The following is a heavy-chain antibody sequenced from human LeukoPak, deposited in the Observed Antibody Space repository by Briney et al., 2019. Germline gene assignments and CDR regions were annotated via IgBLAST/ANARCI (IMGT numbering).Heavy chain of an antibody. CDR1: GGSFSGYY. CDR3: ARGPRGIVVVNNWFDP. V-gene: IGHV4-34*01. D-gene: IGHD3-22*01. Sequence: SETLSLTCAVYGGSFSGYYWSWIRQPPGKGLEWIGEINHSGSTNYNPSLKSRVTISVDTSKNQFSLKLSSVTAAATAVYYCARGPRGIVVVNNWFDPWGQGTLVTVSS. J-gene: IGHJ5*02. CDR2: INHSGST.